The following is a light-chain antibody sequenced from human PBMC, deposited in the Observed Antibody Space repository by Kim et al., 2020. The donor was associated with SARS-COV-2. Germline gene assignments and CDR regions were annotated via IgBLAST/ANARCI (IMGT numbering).Light chain of an antibody. CDR3: QQYDNSPYT. Sequence: LSPGVRATLSCRASQSVTSNNLAWFQQKPGQAPGLLIYGTSSRATGIPDRFSGSGSGTDFTLTISRLEPEDFAVYYCQQYDNSPYTFGQGTKLEI. CDR1: QSVTSNN. V-gene: IGKV3-20*01. CDR2: GTS. J-gene: IGKJ2*01.